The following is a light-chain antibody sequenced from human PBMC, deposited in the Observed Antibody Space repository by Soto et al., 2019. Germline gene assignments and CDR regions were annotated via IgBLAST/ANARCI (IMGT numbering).Light chain of an antibody. J-gene: IGKJ5*01. CDR2: ASS. Sequence: DIHMTQSPSSVSASVGDRVTITCRASQGISSWLAWYQQKPGKAPNLLIYASSSLQSGVPSRFSGSGSGTDFTLTITNPQPEDFATYYCQQTNSFPITFGQGTRLEIK. CDR3: QQTNSFPIT. CDR1: QGISSW. V-gene: IGKV1D-12*01.